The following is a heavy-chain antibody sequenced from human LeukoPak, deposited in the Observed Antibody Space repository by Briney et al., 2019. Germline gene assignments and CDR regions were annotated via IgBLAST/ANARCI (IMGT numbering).Heavy chain of an antibody. CDR3: ARGLRTRDGYNYRWLSGYYFDY. CDR1: GGSFSGYY. J-gene: IGHJ4*02. Sequence: PSETLSLTCAVYGGSFSGYYWSWIRQPPGKGLEWIGEINHSGSTNYNPSLKSRVTISVDTSKNQFSLKLSSVTAADTAVYYCARGLRTRDGYNYRWLSGYYFDYWGQGTLVTVSS. D-gene: IGHD5-24*01. V-gene: IGHV4-34*01. CDR2: INHSGST.